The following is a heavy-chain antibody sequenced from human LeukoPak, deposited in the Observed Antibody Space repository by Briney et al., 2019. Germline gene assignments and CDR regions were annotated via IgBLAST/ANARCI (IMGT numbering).Heavy chain of an antibody. CDR1: GFSFTNVW. CDR2: IKSKTDGGTT. Sequence: GGSLRLSCAASGFSFTNVWMSWVRQAPGKGLEWVGRIKSKTDGGTTAYAASVKGRFTISRDDSKNTLYLQMNSLRTEDTALYYCARDSQEFFQHWGQGTLVTVSS. V-gene: IGHV3-15*05. J-gene: IGHJ1*01. CDR3: ARDSQEFFQH.